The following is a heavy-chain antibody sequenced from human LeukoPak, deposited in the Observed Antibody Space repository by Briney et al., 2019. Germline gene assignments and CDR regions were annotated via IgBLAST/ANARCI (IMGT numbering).Heavy chain of an antibody. J-gene: IGHJ4*02. Sequence: SGGSLRLSCAASGFTVSGSYMAWVRQAPGKGLEWVSLIYSGGSTFYADSVRGRFTISRDNSKNTLYLQMNSLRAEDTAVYYCARGYSSSWFDFWGQGTLVTVSS. CDR2: IYSGGST. CDR1: GFTVSGSY. V-gene: IGHV3-53*01. CDR3: ARGYSSSWFDF. D-gene: IGHD6-6*01.